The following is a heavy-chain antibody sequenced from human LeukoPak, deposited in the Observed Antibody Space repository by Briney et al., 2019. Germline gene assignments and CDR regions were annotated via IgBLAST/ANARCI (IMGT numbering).Heavy chain of an antibody. CDR3: VRDDQSESPFDY. CDR2: ISSSNSYI. J-gene: IGHJ4*02. Sequence: KSGGSLRLSCAASGFTFSSYSMNWVRQAPGKGLEWVSSISSSNSYIYYADSVKGRFTISRDNAKNSLYLQMNSLRAEDTAVYYCVRDDQSESPFDYWGQGTLVTVSS. V-gene: IGHV3-21*01. CDR1: GFTFSSYS.